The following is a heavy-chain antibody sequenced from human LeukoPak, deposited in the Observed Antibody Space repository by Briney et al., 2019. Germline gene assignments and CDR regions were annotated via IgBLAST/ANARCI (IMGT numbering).Heavy chain of an antibody. V-gene: IGHV4-39*01. D-gene: IGHD1-26*01. J-gene: IGHJ4*02. Sequence: SETLSLTRTVSGGSISSSSYYWGWIRQPPGKGLEWIGSIYYSGSTYYNPSLKSRVTISVDTSKNQFSLKLSSVTAADTAVYHCARTGAFDYWGQGTLVTVSS. CDR1: GGSISSSSYY. CDR3: ARTGAFDY. CDR2: IYYSGST.